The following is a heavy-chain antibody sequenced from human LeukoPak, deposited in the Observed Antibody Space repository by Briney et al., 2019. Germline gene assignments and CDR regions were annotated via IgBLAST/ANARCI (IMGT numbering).Heavy chain of an antibody. CDR1: GGPISSSSYY. CDR2: IYYSGST. D-gene: IGHD5-24*01. CDR3: ARGPRWLQDYFNY. V-gene: IGHV4-39*07. Sequence: PSETLPLTCTVSGGPISSSSYYWGWIRQPPGKGLEWVGSIYYSGSTYYNPSLKSRVTISVDTSENQFSLKLSSVTAADTAVYFCARGPRWLQDYFNYWGQGTLVTVSS. J-gene: IGHJ4*02.